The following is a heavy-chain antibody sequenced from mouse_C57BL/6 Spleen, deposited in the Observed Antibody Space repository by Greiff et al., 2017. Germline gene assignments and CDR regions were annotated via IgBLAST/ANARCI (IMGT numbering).Heavy chain of an antibody. J-gene: IGHJ1*03. V-gene: IGHV1-55*01. CDR2: IYPGSGST. Sequence: QVQLQQPGAELVKPGASVKMSCKASGYTFTSYWITWVKQRPGQGLEWIGDIYPGSGSTNYNEKLKSKATLTVDTSSSTAYMQLSSLTSEDSAVYFCARLGLYDGYPDVWGTGTTVTVSS. D-gene: IGHD2-3*01. CDR3: ARLGLYDGYPDV. CDR1: GYTFTSYW.